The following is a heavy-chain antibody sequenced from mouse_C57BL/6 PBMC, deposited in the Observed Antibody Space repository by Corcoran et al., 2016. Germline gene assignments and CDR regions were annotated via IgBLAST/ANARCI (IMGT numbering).Heavy chain of an antibody. J-gene: IGHJ2*01. V-gene: IGHV1-81*01. CDR3: ARGLYYGSPFDY. CDR2: IYPRSGNT. CDR1: GYTFTSYG. Sequence: QVQLQQSGAELARPGASVKLSCKASGYTFTSYGISWVKQRTGQGLEWIGEIYPRSGNTYYNEKFKGKATLTADKSSSTAYMELRSLTSEDSAVYFCARGLYYGSPFDYWGQGTTLTVSS. D-gene: IGHD1-1*01.